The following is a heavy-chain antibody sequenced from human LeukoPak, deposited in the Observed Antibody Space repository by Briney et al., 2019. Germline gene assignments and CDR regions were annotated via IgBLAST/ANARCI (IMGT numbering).Heavy chain of an antibody. Sequence: PSETLSLTCAAYGGSFSGYYWSWIRQPPGKGLEWIGEINHSGSTNYNPSLKSRVTISVDTSKNQFSLKLSSVTAADTAVYYCARGVVGGGPFYYYYGMDVWGQGTTVTVSS. CDR3: ARGVVGGGPFYYYYGMDV. D-gene: IGHD2-21*01. J-gene: IGHJ6*02. CDR1: GGSFSGYY. CDR2: INHSGST. V-gene: IGHV4-34*01.